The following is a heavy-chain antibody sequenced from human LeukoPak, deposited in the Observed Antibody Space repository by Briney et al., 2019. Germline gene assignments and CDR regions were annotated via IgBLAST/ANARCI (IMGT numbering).Heavy chain of an antibody. CDR1: GFTFSTYW. V-gene: IGHV3-7*01. Sequence: GGSLRLSCAGSGFTFSTYWMSWVRQAPGKGREWVANIKQDGSEKYYVDTVKGRFTISRDNAKNSLYLQMNSLRAEDTAVYYCARNDILTGYYYFDYWGQGTLVTVSS. D-gene: IGHD3-9*01. CDR3: ARNDILTGYYYFDY. CDR2: IKQDGSEK. J-gene: IGHJ4*02.